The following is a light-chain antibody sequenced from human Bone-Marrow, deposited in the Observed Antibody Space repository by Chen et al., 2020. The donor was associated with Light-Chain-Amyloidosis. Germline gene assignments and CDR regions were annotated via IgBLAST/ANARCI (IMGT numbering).Light chain of an antibody. CDR2: TAS. J-gene: IGKJ4*01. Sequence: DIQMTQSPSSLAASLGDRVTISCRASQGIAYYLNWYQVRPGKAPKLLIYTASTLYSGVPSRFVGNGSGTEFTLTINSLQREDFADYYCQQSFTSRFTFGGGTRVEI. V-gene: IGKV1-39*01. CDR3: QQSFTSRFT. CDR1: QGIAYY.